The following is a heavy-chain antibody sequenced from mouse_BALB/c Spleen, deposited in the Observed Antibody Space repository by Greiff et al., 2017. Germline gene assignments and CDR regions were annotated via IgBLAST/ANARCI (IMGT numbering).Heavy chain of an antibody. CDR3: ARSGDYYYAMDY. CDR2: ISSGSSTI. V-gene: IGHV5-17*02. D-gene: IGHD3-1*01. CDR1: GFTFSSFG. J-gene: IGHJ4*01. Sequence: EVKVVESGGGLVQPGGSRKLSCAASGFTFSSFGMHWVRQAPEKGLEWVAYISSGSSTIYYADTVKSRFTISRDNPKNTLFLQMTSLRSEDTAMYYCARSGDYYYAMDYWGQGTSVTVSS.